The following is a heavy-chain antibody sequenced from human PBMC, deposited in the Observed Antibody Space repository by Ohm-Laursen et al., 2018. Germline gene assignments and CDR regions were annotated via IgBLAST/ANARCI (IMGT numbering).Heavy chain of an antibody. CDR3: ARDRSSSFGYYYGMDV. CDR1: GFTFSNYW. J-gene: IGHJ6*02. CDR2: IKGDGGKI. Sequence: SLRLSCTASGFTFSNYWMHWVRQGPGKGLVWLSGIKGDGGKINYADSVKGRFTISRDNAKNTLYLQMNSLRAEDTAVYYCARDRSSSFGYYYGMDVWGQGTTVTVSS. D-gene: IGHD6-13*01. V-gene: IGHV3-74*01.